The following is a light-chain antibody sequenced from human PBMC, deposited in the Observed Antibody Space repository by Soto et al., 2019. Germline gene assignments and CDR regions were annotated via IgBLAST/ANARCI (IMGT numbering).Light chain of an antibody. J-gene: IGKJ4*01. CDR1: QSVSIS. CDR2: GAS. CDR3: QQYNNWPPLT. Sequence: EIVMTQSPATLSVSPGERATLSCRASQSVSISLAWYQQKPGQAPRLLIYGASTRATGIPARFSGSGSGTEFTLTISSLQSEDLAVYYCQQYNNWPPLTFGGGTKVEIK. V-gene: IGKV3-15*01.